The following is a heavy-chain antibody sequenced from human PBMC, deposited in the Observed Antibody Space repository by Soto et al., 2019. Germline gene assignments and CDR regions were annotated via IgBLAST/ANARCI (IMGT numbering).Heavy chain of an antibody. CDR3: ARHTTGTTSAYYYYGMDV. D-gene: IGHD1-7*01. J-gene: IGHJ6*02. Sequence: CVLQKHRKGLEWMGIIYPGDSDTRYSPSFQGQVTISADKSISTAYLQWSSLKASDTAMYYCARHTTGTTSAYYYYGMDVWGQGTTVTVSS. CDR2: IYPGDSDT. V-gene: IGHV5-51*01.